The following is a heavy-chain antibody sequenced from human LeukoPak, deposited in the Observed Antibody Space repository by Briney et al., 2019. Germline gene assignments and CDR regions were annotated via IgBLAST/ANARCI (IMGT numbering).Heavy chain of an antibody. CDR1: GYSFTSYW. Sequence: GESLKISCKGSGYSFTSYWIGWVRQMPGKGLEWMGIIYPGDSDTRYSPSFQGQVTISADKSISTAYLQWSSLKASDTAMYYCARRGGYESGDYYYYYMDVWGKGTTVTVSS. CDR2: IYPGDSDT. CDR3: ARRGGYESGDYYYYYMDV. D-gene: IGHD5-12*01. V-gene: IGHV5-51*01. J-gene: IGHJ6*03.